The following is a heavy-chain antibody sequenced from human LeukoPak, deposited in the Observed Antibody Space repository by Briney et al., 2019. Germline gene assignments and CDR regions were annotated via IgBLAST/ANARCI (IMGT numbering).Heavy chain of an antibody. D-gene: IGHD1-26*01. CDR3: AKKWSSGSYASPFDD. CDR2: ISGSGGTT. J-gene: IGHJ4*02. CDR1: GFTFSSYA. V-gene: IGHV3-23*01. Sequence: GGSLTLSCAASGFTFSSYAMSWVRQAPGKGLEWASGISGSGGTTYYADSVKGRFTISRDNSKNTLHLQMDSLRAEDTAVYYCAKKWSSGSYASPFDDWGQGTLVTVSS.